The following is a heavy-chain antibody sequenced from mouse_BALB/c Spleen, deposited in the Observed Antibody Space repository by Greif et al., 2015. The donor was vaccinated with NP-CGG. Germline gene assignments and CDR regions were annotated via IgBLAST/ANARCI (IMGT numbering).Heavy chain of an antibody. J-gene: IGHJ1*01. CDR1: GDSITSGY. CDR3: ARWGYGSSYWYFDV. CDR2: ISYSGST. V-gene: IGHV3-8*02. Sequence: EVQLVESGPSLVKPSQTLSLTCSVTGDSITSGYWNWIRKFPGNKLEYMGYISYSGSTYYDPSLKSRISITRDTSKNXYYLQLNSVTTEDTATYYCARWGYGSSYWYFDVWGAGTTVTVSS. D-gene: IGHD1-1*01.